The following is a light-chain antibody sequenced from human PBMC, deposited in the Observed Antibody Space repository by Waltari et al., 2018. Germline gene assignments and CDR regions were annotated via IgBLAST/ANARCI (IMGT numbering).Light chain of an antibody. J-gene: IGLJ2*01. Sequence: QSALTQPASVSGSPGQSISISCTEISSDVGGFNFVSWYQQHPGKAPKLMIYDVFNRPSGVSTRFSGSKSDNAASLAISGLQAEDEAVYYCSSYTASPPHVVFGGGTKVTVL. V-gene: IGLV2-14*03. CDR1: SSDVGGFNF. CDR2: DVF. CDR3: SSYTASPPHVV.